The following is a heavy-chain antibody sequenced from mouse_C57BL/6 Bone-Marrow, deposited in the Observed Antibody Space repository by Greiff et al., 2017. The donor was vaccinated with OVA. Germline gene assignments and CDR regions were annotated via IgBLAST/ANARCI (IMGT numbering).Heavy chain of an antibody. J-gene: IGHJ2*01. CDR1: GYTFTSYW. CDR3: ARPLGYYFDY. D-gene: IGHD4-1*01. V-gene: IGHV1-64*01. CDR2: IHPNSGST. Sequence: QVQLQQPGAELVMPGASVKLSCKASGYTFTSYWMHWVKQRPGQGLEWIGMIHPNSGSTNYNEKFKSKATLTVDKSSSTAYMQLSSLTSEDSAVYYCARPLGYYFDYWGQGTTLTVSS.